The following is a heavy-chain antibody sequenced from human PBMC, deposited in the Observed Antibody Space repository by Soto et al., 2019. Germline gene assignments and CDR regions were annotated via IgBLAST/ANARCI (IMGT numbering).Heavy chain of an antibody. V-gene: IGHV3-30-3*01. J-gene: IGHJ5*02. D-gene: IGHD6-19*01. Sequence: GGSLRLSCAASGFTFSHFAMHWVLQAPGKGLEWISVISFNATNGFFADSVKGRFSISRDNSANRLYLQMNSLRAEEKALYYCAKDRGRGSSGWYWFDPWGQGTLVTVSS. CDR3: AKDRGRGSSGWYWFDP. CDR1: GFTFSHFA. CDR2: ISFNATNG.